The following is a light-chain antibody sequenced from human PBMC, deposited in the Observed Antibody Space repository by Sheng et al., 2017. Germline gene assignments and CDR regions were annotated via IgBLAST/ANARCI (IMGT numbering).Light chain of an antibody. J-gene: IGKJ1*01. Sequence: DIQMTQSPSTLSASVGDRVTITCRASQTFIGWLAWYQQEPGRAPKFLVYNTSNLQSGVPSRFSGSGSGTEFTLTISSLQPDDFGTYYCQQWSAYSWTFGQGTKVEIK. CDR2: NTS. CDR3: QQWSAYSWT. CDR1: QTFIGW. V-gene: IGKV1-5*03.